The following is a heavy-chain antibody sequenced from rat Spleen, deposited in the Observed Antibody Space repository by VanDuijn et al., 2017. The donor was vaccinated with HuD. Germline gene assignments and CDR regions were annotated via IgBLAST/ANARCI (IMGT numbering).Heavy chain of an antibody. CDR1: GITFSYYG. Sequence: EVQRVESGGGSVQPGNSLKLSCVPSGITFSYYGMARVRQASTKGLEWVASIRTGGGNTYYRDSVKGRFTISRDNAKNTLYLQMDSLRSEDTATYYCARETGYNSYFDYWGQGVMVTVSS. J-gene: IGHJ2*01. CDR3: ARETGYNSYFDY. V-gene: IGHV5S13*01. D-gene: IGHD1-4*01. CDR2: IRTGGGNT.